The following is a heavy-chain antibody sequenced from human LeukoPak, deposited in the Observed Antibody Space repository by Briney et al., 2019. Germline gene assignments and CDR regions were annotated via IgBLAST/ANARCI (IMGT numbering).Heavy chain of an antibody. CDR2: INPNSGGT. V-gene: IGHV1-2*02. CDR3: ARAAVNGGRSDY. D-gene: IGHD2-15*01. J-gene: IGHJ4*02. CDR1: GYTFTGYY. Sequence: ASVKVSCKASGYTFTGYYMHWVRQAPGQGLEWMGWINPNSGGTNYAQKFQGRVTMTRDTSIGTAYMELSRLRSDDTAVYYCARAAVNGGRSDYWGQGTLVTVSS.